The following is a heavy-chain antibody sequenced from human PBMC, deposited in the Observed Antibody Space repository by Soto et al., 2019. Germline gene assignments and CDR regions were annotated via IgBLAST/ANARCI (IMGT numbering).Heavy chain of an antibody. V-gene: IGHV1-69*13. Sequence: SVKVSCKASGGTFSSYPISWVRQAPGQGLEWMGGIIPIFGTANYAQKFQGRVTITADESTSTAYMELSSLRSEDTAVYYCARWPQLEPRFDYWGQGILVTSPQ. CDR3: ARWPQLEPRFDY. D-gene: IGHD1-1*01. J-gene: IGHJ4*02. CDR1: GGTFSSYP. CDR2: IIPIFGTA.